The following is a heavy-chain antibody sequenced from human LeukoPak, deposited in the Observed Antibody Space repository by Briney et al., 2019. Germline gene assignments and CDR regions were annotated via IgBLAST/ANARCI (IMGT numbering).Heavy chain of an antibody. CDR3: ARGGVLTNYFLDC. J-gene: IGHJ4*02. CDR2: IYSVGST. V-gene: IGHV3-66*01. Sequence: GGSLRLSCAASGFTVSSNYMSWVRQAPGKGLEWVSIIYSVGSTYYADSVKGKFAISRDHSKNTLYLQMNSLRAEDTAVYYCARGGVLTNYFLDCWGQGALVTVSS. CDR1: GFTVSSNY. D-gene: IGHD3-9*01.